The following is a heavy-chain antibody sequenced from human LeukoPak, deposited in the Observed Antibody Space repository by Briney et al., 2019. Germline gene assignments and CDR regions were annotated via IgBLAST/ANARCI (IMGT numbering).Heavy chain of an antibody. Sequence: GGSLRLSCAASGFIFSNYWMSWVRQAPGRGPEWVANIKQEGTEKYYVDSVKGRFTISRDNAKNLLYLQMYSLRAEDTAVYYCARGGVATITGDFDYWGQGTLVTVSS. CDR2: IKQEGTEK. CDR1: GFIFSNYW. V-gene: IGHV3-7*01. CDR3: ARGGVATITGDFDY. J-gene: IGHJ4*02. D-gene: IGHD5-12*01.